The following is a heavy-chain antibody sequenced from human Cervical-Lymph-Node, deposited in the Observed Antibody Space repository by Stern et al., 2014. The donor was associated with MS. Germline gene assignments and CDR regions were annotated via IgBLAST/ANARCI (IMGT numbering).Heavy chain of an antibody. D-gene: IGHD3-10*01. V-gene: IGHV3-21*01. CDR2: ISSSSSYI. CDR3: ARDLITMVRCNGMDV. CDR1: GFTFSSYS. Sequence: VQLVESGGGLVKPGGSLRLSCAASGFTFSSYSMNWVRQAPGKGMEWVSSISSSSSYIYYADSLKGRFTISRDNAKNSLYLQMNSLRAEDTAVYYCARDLITMVRCNGMDVWGQGTTVTVSS. J-gene: IGHJ6*02.